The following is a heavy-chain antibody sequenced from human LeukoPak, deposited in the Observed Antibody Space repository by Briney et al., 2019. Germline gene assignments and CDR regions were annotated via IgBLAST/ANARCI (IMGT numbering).Heavy chain of an antibody. CDR3: ARATNYYDSSGYYPRPHFDY. J-gene: IGHJ4*02. CDR2: IYYSGST. D-gene: IGHD3-22*01. V-gene: IGHV4-59*01. CDR1: GGSISTYY. Sequence: SETQSLTCTVSGGSISTYYWSWIRQPPGKGLEWIGYIYYSGSTHYNPSLKSRVTISVDTSKNQFSLKLSSLTAADTAVYYCARATNYYDSSGYYPRPHFDYWGRGTLVTVSS.